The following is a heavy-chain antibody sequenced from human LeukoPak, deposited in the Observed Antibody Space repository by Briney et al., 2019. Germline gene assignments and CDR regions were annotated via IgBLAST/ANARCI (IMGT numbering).Heavy chain of an antibody. CDR3: ARAVDYRNYFDY. CDR2: IYHSGTT. V-gene: IGHV4-31*03. J-gene: IGHJ4*02. CDR1: GDSMTRGGYY. D-gene: IGHD4-11*01. Sequence: TSQTLSLTCTVSGDSMTRGGYYWSWVRQHPGQGLEWVGFIYHSGTTFYNPSLESRATISVDTSQNQFSLKLTSVTAADTAVYYCARAVDYRNYFDYWGQGTLVTVSS.